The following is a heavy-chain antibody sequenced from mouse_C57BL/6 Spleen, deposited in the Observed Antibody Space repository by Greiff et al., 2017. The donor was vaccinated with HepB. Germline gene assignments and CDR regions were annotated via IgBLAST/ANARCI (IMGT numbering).Heavy chain of an antibody. CDR2: IDPSDSET. CDR3: ARFRGGGAGFDY. CDR1: GYTFTSYW. Sequence: QVQLKQPGAELVRPGSSVKLSCKASGYTFTSYWMHWVKQRPIQGLEWIGNIDPSDSETHYNQKFKDKATLTVDKSSSTAYMQLSSLTSEDSAVYYCARFRGGGAGFDYWGQGTTLTVSS. V-gene: IGHV1-52*01. J-gene: IGHJ2*01.